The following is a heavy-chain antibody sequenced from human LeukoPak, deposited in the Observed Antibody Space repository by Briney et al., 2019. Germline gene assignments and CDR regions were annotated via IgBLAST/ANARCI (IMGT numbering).Heavy chain of an antibody. Sequence: ASVTVSCTASGYTFTNYHMHWVRQAPGQGLEWMGRIYPSSGGTNYAQKFQGRITLTTDTSINTAYMELSRLRFDDTAVYYCARDLPFEDWGQGTLVTVSS. V-gene: IGHV1-2*06. D-gene: IGHD2/OR15-2a*01. CDR2: IYPSSGGT. J-gene: IGHJ4*02. CDR1: GYTFTNYH. CDR3: ARDLPFED.